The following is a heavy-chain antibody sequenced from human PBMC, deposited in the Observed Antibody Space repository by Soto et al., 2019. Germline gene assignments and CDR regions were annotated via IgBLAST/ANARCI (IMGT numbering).Heavy chain of an antibody. D-gene: IGHD3-10*01. CDR2: ISGSGGST. CDR3: AKEVDGSGSYFESGIGY. V-gene: IGHV3-23*01. CDR1: GLTFSSYA. Sequence: GGSLRLSCAASGLTFSSYAMSWVRQAPGKGLEWVSAISGSGGSTYYADSVKGRFTISRDNSKNTLYLQMNSLRAEDTAVYYCAKEVDGSGSYFESGIGYWGQGTLVTVSS. J-gene: IGHJ4*02.